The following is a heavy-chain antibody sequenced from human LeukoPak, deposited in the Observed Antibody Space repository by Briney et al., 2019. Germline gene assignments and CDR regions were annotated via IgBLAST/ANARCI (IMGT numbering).Heavy chain of an antibody. V-gene: IGHV3-30*02. Sequence: PGGSLRLSCAASGFTFSSYEMNWVRQAPGKGLEWVAFIRYDGSNKYYADSVKGRFTISRDNSKNTLYLQMNSLRAEDTAVYYCASRYYGSGTDYWGQGTLATVSS. CDR1: GFTFSSYE. D-gene: IGHD3-10*01. CDR2: IRYDGSNK. J-gene: IGHJ4*02. CDR3: ASRYYGSGTDY.